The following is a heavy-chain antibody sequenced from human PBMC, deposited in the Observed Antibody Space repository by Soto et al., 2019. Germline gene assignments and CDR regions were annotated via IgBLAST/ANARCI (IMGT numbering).Heavy chain of an antibody. V-gene: IGHV5-10-1*01. D-gene: IGHD3-22*01. CDR1: GYSFTSYW. CDR2: IDPSDSYT. Sequence: GESLKISCKGSGYSFTSYWISWVRQMPGKGLEWMGRIDPSDSYTNYSPSFQGHVTISADKSISTAYLQWSSLKASDTAMYYCARLPDYYDSSGPGAPWGQGTLVTVSS. CDR3: ARLPDYYDSSGPGAP. J-gene: IGHJ5*02.